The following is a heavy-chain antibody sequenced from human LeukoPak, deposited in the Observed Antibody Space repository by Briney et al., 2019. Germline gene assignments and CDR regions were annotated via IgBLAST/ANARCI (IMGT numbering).Heavy chain of an antibody. CDR1: GITLSNYG. CDR2: ISGSGGSA. D-gene: IGHD3-22*01. Sequence: QAGGSLRLSCAVPGITLSNYGMSWVRQAPGKGPKWVAGISGSGGSAYYADAVKGRFTISRDNPKNTLYLQMNSLRVGDTAVYFCAKRGVVIRVILVGFHKEAYYFDSWGQGALVTVSS. CDR3: AKRGVVIRVILVGFHKEAYYFDS. V-gene: IGHV3-23*01. J-gene: IGHJ4*02.